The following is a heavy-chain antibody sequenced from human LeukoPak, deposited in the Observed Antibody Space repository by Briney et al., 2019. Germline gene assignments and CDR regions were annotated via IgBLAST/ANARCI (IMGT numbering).Heavy chain of an antibody. D-gene: IGHD2-2*01. CDR3: ARGHGVVAASDDAFDI. V-gene: IGHV3-30*04. CDR1: GFTFSSYA. Sequence: PGRSLRLSCAASGFTFSSYAMHWVRQAPGKGLEWVAVISYDGSNKYYADSVKGRFTISRDNSKNTLYLQMNSLRAEDTAVYYCARGHGVVAASDDAFDIWGQGTMVTVSS. J-gene: IGHJ3*02. CDR2: ISYDGSNK.